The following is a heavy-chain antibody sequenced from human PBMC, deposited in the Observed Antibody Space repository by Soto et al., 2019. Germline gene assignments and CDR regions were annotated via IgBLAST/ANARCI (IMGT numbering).Heavy chain of an antibody. D-gene: IGHD2-15*01. CDR2: IYHSGST. Sequence: SETLSFTCAVSGYSISSGYYWGWIRQPPGKGLEWIGSIYHSGSTYYNPSLKSRVTISVDTSKNQFSLKLSSVTAADTAVYYCARAAGGGYCSGGSCYSRAFHIWGQGTMVTVSS. V-gene: IGHV4-38-2*01. J-gene: IGHJ3*02. CDR3: ARAAGGGYCSGGSCYSRAFHI. CDR1: GYSISSGYY.